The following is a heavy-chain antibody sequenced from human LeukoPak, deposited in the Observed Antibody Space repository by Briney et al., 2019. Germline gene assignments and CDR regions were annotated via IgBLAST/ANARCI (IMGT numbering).Heavy chain of an antibody. CDR3: ARQLYASGTYYAPMDV. V-gene: IGHV4-39*01. CDR2: IHYSGST. J-gene: IGHJ6*03. CDR1: GGSISSSIYF. Sequence: PSETLSLTCTVSGGSISSSIYFWGWIRQPPGKGLEWIGSIHYSGSTYHDPSLKIRVAISIDTSKNQFSLKLSSVTAADTAVYYCARQLYASGTYYAPMDVWGKGTTVTISS. D-gene: IGHD3-10*01.